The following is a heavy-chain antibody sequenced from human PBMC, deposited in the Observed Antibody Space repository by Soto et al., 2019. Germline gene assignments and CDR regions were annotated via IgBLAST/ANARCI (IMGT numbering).Heavy chain of an antibody. V-gene: IGHV3-23*01. CDR2: ITASGGTT. Sequence: EVQLLESGGGLVQPGESLRLSCEASGFTFSSYAMTWVRQAPGKGLDWVSSITASGGTTDYADSVKGRFTISRDSSKNTLYLQLPILRAVDTAVYYCAEGRGATSRYGLDVWGQGTTVTVSS. CDR1: GFTFSSYA. J-gene: IGHJ6*02. CDR3: AEGRGATSRYGLDV. D-gene: IGHD5-12*01.